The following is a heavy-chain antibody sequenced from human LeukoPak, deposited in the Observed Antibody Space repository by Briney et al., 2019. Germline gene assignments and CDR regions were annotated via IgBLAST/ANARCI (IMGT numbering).Heavy chain of an antibody. D-gene: IGHD3-10*01. Sequence: GGSLRLSCAASGFTFSSYEMNWVRQAPGKGLEWVSYISSSGSTIYYADSVRGRFTISRDNAKNSLYLQMNSLRAEDTAVYYCARMVRGVKIFPHYYYYYYMDVWGKGTTVTISS. J-gene: IGHJ6*03. V-gene: IGHV3-48*03. CDR1: GFTFSSYE. CDR2: ISSSGSTI. CDR3: ARMVRGVKIFPHYYYYYYMDV.